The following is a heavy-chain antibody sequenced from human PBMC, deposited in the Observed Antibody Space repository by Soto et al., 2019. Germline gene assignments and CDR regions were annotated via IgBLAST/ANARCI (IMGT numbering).Heavy chain of an antibody. CDR1: GFTLSTFR. CDR3: VRGSSYGSGTYYIVGFFGH. J-gene: IGHJ5*02. CDR2: TWVDENTK. V-gene: IGHV3-33*01. Sequence: QVWLVESGGGVVQPGRSLRLSCAVSGFTLSTFRMHWVRQAPGKGLEWVAVTWVDENTKYYADSVKGRFTISRDNSKNTLYVEINSLNVEDTAMYYGVRGSSYGSGTYYIVGFFGHLGQGTLLPGSS. D-gene: IGHD3-10*01.